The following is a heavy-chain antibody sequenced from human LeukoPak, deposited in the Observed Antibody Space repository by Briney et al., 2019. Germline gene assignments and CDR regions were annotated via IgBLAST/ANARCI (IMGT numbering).Heavy chain of an antibody. CDR1: GFTFGTYW. D-gene: IGHD3-22*01. CDR3: AKGGYYERPWYFDY. V-gene: IGHV3-30*18. CDR2: ISFDGTNK. J-gene: IGHJ4*02. Sequence: GGSLRLSCAASGFTFGTYWMSWVRQAPGKGLEWVAVISFDGTNKFYADSVKGRFTISRDNSKNALYLQMNSLRAEDTAVYYCAKGGYYERPWYFDYWGQGTLVTVSS.